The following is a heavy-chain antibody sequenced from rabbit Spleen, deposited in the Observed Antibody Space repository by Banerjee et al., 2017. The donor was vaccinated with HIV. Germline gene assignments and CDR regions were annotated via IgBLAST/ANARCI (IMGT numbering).Heavy chain of an antibody. V-gene: IGHV1S40*01. J-gene: IGHJ6*01. Sequence: QSLEESGGDLVKPGASLTLTCKASGLDFSGDSYDSYMCWVRQAPGKGLEWIACIDIGSSSFTYFASWAKGRFTISKTSSTTVTLQMTSLTVADTATYFCAREKSGIVGYDLWGPGTLVPVS. CDR2: IDIGSSSFT. D-gene: IGHD6-1*01. CDR1: GLDFSGDSY. CDR3: AREKSGIVGYDL.